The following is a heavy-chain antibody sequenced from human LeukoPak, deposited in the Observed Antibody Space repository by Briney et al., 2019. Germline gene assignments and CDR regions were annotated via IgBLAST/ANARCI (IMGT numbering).Heavy chain of an antibody. Sequence: GGSLRLSCAASGFTFSNAWMSWVRQAPGKGLEWVAVISYDASNKYYADSVKGRFTISRDNANNLLYLQMNSLRAEDTAVYYCARESFAARWDWGQGTLVTVSS. V-gene: IGHV3-30*03. D-gene: IGHD6-6*01. J-gene: IGHJ4*02. CDR3: ARESFAARWD. CDR1: GFTFSNAW. CDR2: ISYDASNK.